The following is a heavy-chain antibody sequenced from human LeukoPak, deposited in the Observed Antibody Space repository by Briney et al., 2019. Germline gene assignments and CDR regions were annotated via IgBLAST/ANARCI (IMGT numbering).Heavy chain of an antibody. Sequence: SVKVSCKASGGTFSSYAISWVRQAPGQGLEWMGGIIPIFGTANYAQKFQGRVTITTDESTSAAYMELSSLRSEDTAVYYCATAVIAARWWQLVPTLAYWGQGTLVTVSS. CDR1: GGTFSSYA. CDR2: IIPIFGTA. CDR3: ATAVIAARWWQLVPTLAY. V-gene: IGHV1-69*05. D-gene: IGHD6-13*01. J-gene: IGHJ4*02.